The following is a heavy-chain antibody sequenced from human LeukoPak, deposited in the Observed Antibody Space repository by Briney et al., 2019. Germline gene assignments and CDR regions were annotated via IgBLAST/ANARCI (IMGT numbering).Heavy chain of an antibody. Sequence: RPGGSLRLSCAASGFTFSSYWMSWVRQAPGKGLEWVANIKQDGSEKYYVDSVKGRFTISRDNAKNSLYLQMNSLRAEDTAVYYCAREGAAAYPNWFDPWGQGTLVTVSS. CDR2: IKQDGSEK. V-gene: IGHV3-7*03. D-gene: IGHD6-13*01. J-gene: IGHJ5*02. CDR1: GFTFSSYW. CDR3: AREGAAAYPNWFDP.